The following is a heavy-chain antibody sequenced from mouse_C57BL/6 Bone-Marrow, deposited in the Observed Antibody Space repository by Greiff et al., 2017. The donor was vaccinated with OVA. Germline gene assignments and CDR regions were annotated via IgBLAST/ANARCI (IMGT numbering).Heavy chain of an antibody. CDR2: IYPGSGNT. J-gene: IGHJ2*01. CDR3: ARGTGTYFDY. V-gene: IGHV1-66*01. D-gene: IGHD4-1*01. CDR1: GYSFTSYY. Sequence: VQRVESGPELVKPGASVKISCKASGYSFTSYYIHWVKQRPGQGLEWIGWIYPGSGNTKYNEKFKGKATLTADTSSSTAYMQLSSLTSEDSAVYYCARGTGTYFDYWGQGTTLTVSS.